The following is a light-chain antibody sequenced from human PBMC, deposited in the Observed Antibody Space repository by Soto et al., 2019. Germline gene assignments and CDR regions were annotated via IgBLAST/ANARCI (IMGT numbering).Light chain of an antibody. CDR2: EVT. J-gene: IGLJ2*01. CDR1: SSDVGGYNY. V-gene: IGLV2-8*01. CDR3: GADHGSGSTV. Sequence: QSALTQPPSASGSPGQSVTISCTGTSSDVGGYNYVSWYQQYPGRAPKLMIYEVTKRPSGVPDRFSVLGSGLNRYLTIKNIQEEDESDYHCGADHGSGSTVFGGGTKLTVL.